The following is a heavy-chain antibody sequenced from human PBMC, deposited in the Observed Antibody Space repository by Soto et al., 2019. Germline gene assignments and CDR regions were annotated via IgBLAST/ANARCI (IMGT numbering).Heavy chain of an antibody. CDR3: ARWSYLDY. V-gene: IGHV3-23*01. D-gene: IGHD3-3*01. Sequence: RGSLRLSCSASGFSCGSYALSWVRQAPGKGLEWVSTISGSDGKTFYADSVKGRFSISRDTSQSTLYLQMNSLRADDTAMYYCARWSYLDYWGQGTRVTVSS. CDR1: GFSCGSYA. CDR2: ISGSDGKT. J-gene: IGHJ4*02.